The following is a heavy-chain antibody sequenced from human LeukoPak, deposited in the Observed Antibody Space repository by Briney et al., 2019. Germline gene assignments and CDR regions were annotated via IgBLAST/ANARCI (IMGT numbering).Heavy chain of an antibody. V-gene: IGHV4-34*01. CDR2: INHSGST. CDR3: ARRPLSTTYDILTAYYNGAFDI. D-gene: IGHD3-9*01. CDR1: GGSFSGYY. Sequence: SETLSLTCAVYGGSFSGYYWSWIRQPPGKGLEWIGEINHSGSTNYNPSLKSRVTISVDKSKNQFSLKLSSVTAADTAVYYCARRPLSTTYDILTAYYNGAFDIWGQGTMVTVSS. J-gene: IGHJ3*02.